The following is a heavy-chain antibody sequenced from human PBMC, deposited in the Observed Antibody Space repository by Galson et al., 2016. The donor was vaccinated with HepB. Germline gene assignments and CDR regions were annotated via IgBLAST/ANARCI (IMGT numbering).Heavy chain of an antibody. CDR2: TYYRSKWYN. CDR1: GDSVSSNSAA. CDR3: GRGYARGIDY. J-gene: IGHJ4*02. D-gene: IGHD5-12*01. V-gene: IGHV6-1*01. Sequence: AISGDSVSSNSAAWNWIRQSPSRGLEWLGRTYYRSKWYNDYPVSVKSRIIINPDTSKNQFSLQLKSVTPEDTAVYYCGRGYARGIDYWGQGILGTVSS.